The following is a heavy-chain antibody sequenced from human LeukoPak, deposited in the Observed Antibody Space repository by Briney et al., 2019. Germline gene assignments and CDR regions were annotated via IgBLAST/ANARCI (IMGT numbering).Heavy chain of an antibody. CDR2: ISYDGGNK. CDR3: SGAGGYGSGSFRWRHFDY. V-gene: IGHV3-30-3*01. J-gene: IGHJ4*02. D-gene: IGHD3-10*01. CDR1: GFTFSNYA. Sequence: PGGSLRLSCAASGFTFSNYALHWVRQAPDKALEWVALISYDGGNKDYADSVKGRFTISRDNSKNALYLQMNSLRTEDTAVYYCSGAGGYGSGSFRWRHFDYWGQGTLVTVSS.